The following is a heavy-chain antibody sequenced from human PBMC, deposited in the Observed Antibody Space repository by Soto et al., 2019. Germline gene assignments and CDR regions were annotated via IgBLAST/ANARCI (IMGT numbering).Heavy chain of an antibody. V-gene: IGHV4-59*01. CDR3: ARERGTVGDFDY. Sequence: QVQLQESGPGLVKPSETLSLTCTVSGGSISSYYWSWIRQPPGKGLEWIGYIYYSGSTNYNPSLKSRVTISVDTSKNQFSPKLSSVTAADTAVYYCARERGTVGDFDYWGQGTLVTVSS. CDR1: GGSISSYY. CDR2: IYYSGST. D-gene: IGHD3-16*01. J-gene: IGHJ4*02.